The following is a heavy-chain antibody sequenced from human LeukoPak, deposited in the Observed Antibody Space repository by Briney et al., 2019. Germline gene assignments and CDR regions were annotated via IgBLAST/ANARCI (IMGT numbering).Heavy chain of an antibody. J-gene: IGHJ4*02. CDR1: GFTFSSYW. D-gene: IGHD2-2*01. CDR2: IRQDGSEK. CDR3: ARDIVPPGLFWDY. V-gene: IGHV3-7*05. Sequence: PGGSLRLSCAASGFTFSSYWMHWVRQAPGKGLEWVANIRQDGSEKYYVDSVKGRFTISRDNAKNSLYLQMNSLRAEDTAVYYCARDIVPPGLFWDYWGQGALVTVSS.